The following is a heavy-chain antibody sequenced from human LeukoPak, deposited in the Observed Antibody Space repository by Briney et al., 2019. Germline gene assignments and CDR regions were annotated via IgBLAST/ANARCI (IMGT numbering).Heavy chain of an antibody. CDR3: AREIGAALGVGY. V-gene: IGHV1-46*01. D-gene: IGHD6-13*01. Sequence: ASVKVSCKASGYTFTSYYMHWVRQAPGQGLEWMGIINPSGGSTSYAQKFQGRVTMTRDASTSTVYMELSSLRSEDTAVYYCAREIGAALGVGYWGQGTLVTVSS. CDR2: INPSGGST. CDR1: GYTFTSYY. J-gene: IGHJ4*02.